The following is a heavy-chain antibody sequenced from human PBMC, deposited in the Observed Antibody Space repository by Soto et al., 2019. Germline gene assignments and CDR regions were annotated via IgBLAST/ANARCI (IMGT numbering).Heavy chain of an antibody. D-gene: IGHD5-12*01. CDR2: IYWNDDR. CDR1: DVSLSSAGVS. V-gene: IGHV2-5*01. Sequence: QITLKESGPTLVRPRQTLTLTCALSDVSLSSAGVSVGWIRQPPGKALEWVALIYWNDDRRYSPSLKGRLTITKDTPKNEVVLTLTNLDPADTATYYCAHSDGGYEIIYFDVWGQGILVTVAS. CDR3: AHSDGGYEIIYFDV. J-gene: IGHJ4*02.